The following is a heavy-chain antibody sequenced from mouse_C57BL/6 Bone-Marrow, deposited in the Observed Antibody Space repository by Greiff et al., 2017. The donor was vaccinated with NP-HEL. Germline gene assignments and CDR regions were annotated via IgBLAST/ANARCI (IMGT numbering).Heavy chain of an antibody. CDR3: AREGGYYGSPFAY. J-gene: IGHJ3*01. D-gene: IGHD1-1*01. CDR1: GYSIISGYY. CDR2: ISYDGSN. Sequence: VQLKESGPGLVKPSQSLSLTCSVTGYSIISGYYWNWIRQFPGNKLEWMAYISYDGSNNYIPSLKNRIPITRDISKNQFFLKLTSVTTEDTATYYCAREGGYYGSPFAYWGQGTLVTVSA. V-gene: IGHV3-6*01.